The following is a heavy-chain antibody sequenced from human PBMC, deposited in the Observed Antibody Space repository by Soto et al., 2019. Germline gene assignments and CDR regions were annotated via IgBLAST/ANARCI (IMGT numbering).Heavy chain of an antibody. CDR1: GGSISSSSYY. Sequence: QLQLQESGPGLVKPSETLSLTCTVSGGSISSSSYYWGWIRQPPGKGLEWIGSIYYSGSTYYNPSLKSRVPISVDTSTNQFSLQLSSVTAADTAVYYCATTYYFGSGSAYWGQGTLVTVSS. V-gene: IGHV4-39*01. D-gene: IGHD3-10*01. CDR2: IYYSGST. CDR3: ATTYYFGSGSAY. J-gene: IGHJ4*02.